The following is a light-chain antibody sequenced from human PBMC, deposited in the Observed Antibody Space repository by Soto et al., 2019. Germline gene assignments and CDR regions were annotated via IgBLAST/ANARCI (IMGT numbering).Light chain of an antibody. CDR1: SSDVGAHNF. CDR3: SSYAGSNNYV. J-gene: IGLJ1*01. V-gene: IGLV2-8*01. Sequence: QSALTQPPSASGSPGQSVTISCTGTSSDVGAHNFVSWHQQHPGKAPKLMIYEVSERPSGVPDRFSCSKSGNTASLTVSGLQAEDEADYYCSSYAGSNNYVFGTGTKVTVL. CDR2: EVS.